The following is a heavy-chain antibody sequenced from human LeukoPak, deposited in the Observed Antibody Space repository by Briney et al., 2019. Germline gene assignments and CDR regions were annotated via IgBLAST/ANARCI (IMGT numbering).Heavy chain of an antibody. J-gene: IGHJ5*02. CDR1: GGSISSYY. CDR2: IYYSGNT. CDR3: ARVGLAYASSYNWFDP. D-gene: IGHD3-16*01. Sequence: SGTLSLTCSVSGGSISSYYWSWIRQPPGKGLEWIGYIYYSGNTNYNPSLKSRVTISVDTSKNQFSLKLSSVTAADTAVYYCARVGLAYASSYNWFDPWGQGTLVTVSS. V-gene: IGHV4-59*01.